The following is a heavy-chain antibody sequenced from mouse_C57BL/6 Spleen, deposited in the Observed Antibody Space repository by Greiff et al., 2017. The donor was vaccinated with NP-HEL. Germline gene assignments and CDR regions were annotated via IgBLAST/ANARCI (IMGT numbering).Heavy chain of an antibody. V-gene: IGHV1-69*01. CDR3: ARYNYGSSYAMDY. CDR1: GYTFTSYW. CDR2: IDPSDSYT. J-gene: IGHJ4*01. Sequence: VQLQQSGAELVMPGASVKLSCKASGYTFTSYWMHWVKQRPGQGLEWIGEIDPSDSYTNYNQKFKGKSTLTVDKSSSTAYMQLSSLTSEDSAVYYCARYNYGSSYAMDYWGQGTSVTVSS. D-gene: IGHD1-1*01.